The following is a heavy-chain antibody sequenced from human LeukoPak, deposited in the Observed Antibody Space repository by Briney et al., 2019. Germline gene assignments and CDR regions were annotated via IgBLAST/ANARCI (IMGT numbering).Heavy chain of an antibody. CDR1: GGTFSSYA. CDR3: ASNTGTRANDWFDP. D-gene: IGHD4-11*01. J-gene: IGHJ5*02. V-gene: IGHV1-69*04. Sequence: ASVKVSCKASGGTFSSYAISWVRQAPGQGLEWMGRIIPILGIANYAQKFQGRVTITADKSTSTAYMELSSLRSEDTAVYYCASNTGTRANDWFDPRGQGTLVTVSS. CDR2: IIPILGIA.